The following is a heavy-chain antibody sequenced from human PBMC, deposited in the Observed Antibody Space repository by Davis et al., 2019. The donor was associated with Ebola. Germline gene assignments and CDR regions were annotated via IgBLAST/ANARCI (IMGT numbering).Heavy chain of an antibody. J-gene: IGHJ3*02. CDR2: IYYSGST. D-gene: IGHD3-22*01. CDR1: GGSISSYY. CDR3: ARHPVVIGGGMGAFDI. Sequence: MPSETLSLTCTVSGGSISSYYWSWIRQPPGKGLEWIGYIYYSGSTNYNPSLKSRVTISVDTSKNQFSLKLSSVTAADTAVYYCARHPVVIGGGMGAFDIWGQGTMVTVSS. V-gene: IGHV4-59*08.